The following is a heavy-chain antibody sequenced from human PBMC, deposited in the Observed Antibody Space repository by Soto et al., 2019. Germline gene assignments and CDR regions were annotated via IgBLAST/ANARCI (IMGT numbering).Heavy chain of an antibody. V-gene: IGHV1-8*01. CDR3: ARVGRAYYYYYMDL. J-gene: IGHJ6*03. Sequence: GASVKVSCKASGYTFTSYDINWVRQATGQGLEWMGWMNPNSGNTGYAQKFQGRVTMTRNTSISTAYMELSSLRSEDTAVYYCARVGRAYYYYYMDLWGKGTTVTVSS. CDR2: MNPNSGNT. CDR1: GYTFTSYD. D-gene: IGHD1-1*01.